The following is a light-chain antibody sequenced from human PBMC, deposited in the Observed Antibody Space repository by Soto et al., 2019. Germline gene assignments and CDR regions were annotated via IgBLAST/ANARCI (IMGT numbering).Light chain of an antibody. CDR2: DAS. Sequence: IQVTQSPTSLSASVGDRVTITCRASRSIGNNLNWYQQRPGKAPKLLIYDASSLQSGVPSRFSGSGSGTEFTLTISGLQPDDFATYYCQQYYIYPRPFGQGAKVDIK. J-gene: IGKJ1*01. V-gene: IGKV1-13*02. CDR3: QQYYIYPRP. CDR1: RSIGNN.